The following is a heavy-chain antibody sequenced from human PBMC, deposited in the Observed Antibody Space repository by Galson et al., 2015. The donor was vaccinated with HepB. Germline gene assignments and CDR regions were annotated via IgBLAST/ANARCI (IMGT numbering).Heavy chain of an antibody. CDR3: AREFSQNCSGGSCFPYWYFDL. CDR2: INAGNGNT. V-gene: IGHV1-3*01. CDR1: RYTFTSYA. J-gene: IGHJ2*01. Sequence: SVKVSCKASRYTFTSYAMHWVRQAPGQRLEWMGWINAGNGNTKYSQKFQGRVTITGDTSASTAYMELSSLRSEDTAVYYCAREFSQNCSGGSCFPYWYFDLWGRGTLVTVSS. D-gene: IGHD2-15*01.